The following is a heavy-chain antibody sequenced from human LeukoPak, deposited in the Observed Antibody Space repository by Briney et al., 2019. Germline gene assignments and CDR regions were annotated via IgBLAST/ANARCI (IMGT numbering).Heavy chain of an antibody. Sequence: PGGSLRLSCAASGFTFSRYRMSGVRQAPGEGGGGVAKIKQEGGEKYYVDSVKGRFTISRDNAKNSLYLQMNSLRAEDTAVYYCARDPYSGGYGSYYYYYMDVWGKGTTVTISS. CDR1: GFTFSRYR. CDR3: ARDPYSGGYGSYYYYYMDV. D-gene: IGHD1-26*01. CDR2: IKQEGGEK. V-gene: IGHV3-7*01. J-gene: IGHJ6*03.